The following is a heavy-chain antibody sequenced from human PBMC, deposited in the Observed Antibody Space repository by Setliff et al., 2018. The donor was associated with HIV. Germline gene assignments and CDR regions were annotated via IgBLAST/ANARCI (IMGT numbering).Heavy chain of an antibody. V-gene: IGHV4-39*01. CDR1: GGSISSGTYY. J-gene: IGHJ3*02. CDR3: ARQSGYTRGWDIFGVVAGSFDI. CDR2: IYYSGNT. Sequence: TLSLTCSVSGGSISSGTYYWGWIRQPPGKGLEWIGTIYYSGNTYYRPSLKSRVTISVDTSTNQFSLRLNSVTAADTAVYVCARQSGYTRGWDIFGVVAGSFDIWGQGTMVTVSS. D-gene: IGHD3-3*01.